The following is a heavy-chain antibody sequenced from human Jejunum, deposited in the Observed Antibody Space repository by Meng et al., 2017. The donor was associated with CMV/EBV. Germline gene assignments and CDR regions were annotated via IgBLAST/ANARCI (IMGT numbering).Heavy chain of an antibody. CDR3: AREGFSSGWSHLDS. D-gene: IGHD6-19*01. Sequence: SGYTFPFYAMHWVRQAPGQRLEWMAWINPGNGDTEYSQKFQDRLTITVDTSANTASMELSSLRSEDTAVYYCAREGFSSGWSHLDSWGQGTLVTVSS. J-gene: IGHJ4*02. CDR2: INPGNGDT. CDR1: GYTFPFYA. V-gene: IGHV1-3*01.